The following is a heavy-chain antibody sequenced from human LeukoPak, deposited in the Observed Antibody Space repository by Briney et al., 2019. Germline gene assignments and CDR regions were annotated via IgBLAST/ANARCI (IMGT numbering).Heavy chain of an antibody. CDR3: ARGSSWFHY. CDR1: GDSISSNS. D-gene: IGHD6-13*01. V-gene: IGHV4-4*07. CDR2: ISTSGST. Sequence: SETLSLTCTVSGDSISSNSWTWIRQPAGEGLEWIGRISTSGSTYYNPSLKSRVTMSIDTSKNQFSLRLSSVTAADTAMYYCARGSSWFHYWGQGTLFTASS. J-gene: IGHJ4*02.